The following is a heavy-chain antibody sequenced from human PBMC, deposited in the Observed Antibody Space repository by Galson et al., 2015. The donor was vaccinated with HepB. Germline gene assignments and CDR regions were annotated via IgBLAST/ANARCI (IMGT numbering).Heavy chain of an antibody. CDR3: ARDVDYYGENDAFDI. J-gene: IGHJ3*02. D-gene: IGHD4-17*01. CDR2: ISSSSSYI. CDR1: GFTFSSYS. Sequence: SLRLSCAASGFTFSSYSMNWVRQAPGKGLEWVSSISSSSSYIYYADSVKGRFTISRDNAKNSLYLQMNSLRAEDTAVYYCARDVDYYGENDAFDIWGQGTMVTVSS. V-gene: IGHV3-21*01.